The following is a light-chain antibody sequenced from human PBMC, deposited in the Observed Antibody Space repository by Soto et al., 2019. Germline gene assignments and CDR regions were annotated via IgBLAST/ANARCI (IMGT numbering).Light chain of an antibody. CDR2: GAS. V-gene: IGKV3-15*01. CDR3: QQYNNWPLYT. J-gene: IGKJ2*01. Sequence: EIVMTQSPATLSVSPGERATLTCRASQSVSSSLAWYQQKPGQAPRLLIYGASTRATGIPARFSGSRSGTEFTLTISSLQSGDFAVYYCQQYNNWPLYTFGQGTKLEIK. CDR1: QSVSSS.